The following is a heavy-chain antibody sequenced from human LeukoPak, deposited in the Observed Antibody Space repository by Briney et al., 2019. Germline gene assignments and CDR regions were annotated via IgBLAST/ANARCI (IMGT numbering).Heavy chain of an antibody. Sequence: GGSLRLSCVASGFIFDNYALSWVRQAPGKGLEWASGISGSADNTYYADSVKGRLTISRDISKNTVYLQMNNLRVDDTAVYYCAKGPKLGDGFHCDYWGQGTLVTVSS. CDR1: GFIFDNYA. CDR3: AKGPKLGDGFHCDY. D-gene: IGHD5-24*01. J-gene: IGHJ4*02. CDR2: ISGSADNT. V-gene: IGHV3-23*01.